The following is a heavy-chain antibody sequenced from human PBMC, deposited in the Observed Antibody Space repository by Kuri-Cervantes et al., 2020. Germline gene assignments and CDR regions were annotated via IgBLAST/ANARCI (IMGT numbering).Heavy chain of an antibody. CDR3: ARGVLTWFDP. CDR1: GGSINSFY. CDR2: VYTTGTT. J-gene: IGHJ5*02. Sequence: SETLSLTCTVSGGSINSFYWSWIRQPAGKGLEWIGRVYTTGTTNYDPSLKSRVTISVDKSKNQFSLKLSSVTAADTAVYYCARGVLTWFDPWGQGTLVTVSS. D-gene: IGHD3-16*01. V-gene: IGHV4-4*07.